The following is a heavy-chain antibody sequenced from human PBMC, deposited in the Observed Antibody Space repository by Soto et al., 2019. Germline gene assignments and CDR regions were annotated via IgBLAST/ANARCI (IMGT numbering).Heavy chain of an antibody. CDR2: VYHTGNT. CDR1: GVPITNYY. Sequence: PSETLSLTCSVSGVPITNYYWTWIRHSPGKGLEWIGYVYHTGNTYYNPSLRSRVTISLETSKNQYSLLLTSVTAADTAVYFCAGYTDGWTNDYWGQGTLVTVSS. D-gene: IGHD6-19*01. J-gene: IGHJ4*02. CDR3: AGYTDGWTNDY. V-gene: IGHV4-4*09.